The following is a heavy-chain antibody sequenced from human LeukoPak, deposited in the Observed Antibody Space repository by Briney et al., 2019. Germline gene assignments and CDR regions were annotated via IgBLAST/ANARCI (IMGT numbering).Heavy chain of an antibody. CDR1: RFTFSDHY. Sequence: PGGSLRLSCAASRFTFSDHYMDWVRQAPGKGLEWVGRIRNKANSYTTEYAASVKGRFTISRDDSKNSLYLQMNSLRAEDTAVYYCAKDLLPSEYCGGDCKFDYWGQGTLVTVSS. CDR3: AKDLLPSEYCGGDCKFDY. D-gene: IGHD2-21*02. V-gene: IGHV3-72*01. J-gene: IGHJ4*02. CDR2: IRNKANSYTT.